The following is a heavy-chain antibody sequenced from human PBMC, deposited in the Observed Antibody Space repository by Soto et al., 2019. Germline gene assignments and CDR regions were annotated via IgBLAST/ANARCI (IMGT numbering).Heavy chain of an antibody. CDR2: IYYSGST. CDR3: ARSYGDLPDY. CDR1: GGSIGTYF. D-gene: IGHD4-17*01. J-gene: IGHJ4*02. Sequence: QVQLQESGPGLVKPSETLSLNCSVSGGSIGTYFWGWIRQPPGKGLEWIGHIYYSGSTSYNPSLRSRVTILLDTSKNQFSLRLRSVSAADTAVYYCARSYGDLPDYWGQGTLVTVSS. V-gene: IGHV4-59*08.